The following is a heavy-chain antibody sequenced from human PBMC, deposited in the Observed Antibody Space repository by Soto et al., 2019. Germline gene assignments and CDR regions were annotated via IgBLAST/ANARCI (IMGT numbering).Heavy chain of an antibody. J-gene: IGHJ6*02. D-gene: IGHD3-22*01. CDR1: GYSFTSYW. V-gene: IGHV5-51*01. Sequence: GESLKISCKGSGYSFTSYWIGWVRQMPGKGLEWMGIIYPGDSDTRYSPSFQGQVTISADKSISTAYLQWSSLKASDTAMYYCARLSDDSSGYYYYYGMDVWGQGTTVTVSS. CDR3: ARLSDDSSGYYYYYGMDV. CDR2: IYPGDSDT.